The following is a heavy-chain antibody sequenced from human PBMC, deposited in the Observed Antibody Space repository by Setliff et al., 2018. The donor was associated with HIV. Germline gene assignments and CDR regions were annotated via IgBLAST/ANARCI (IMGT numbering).Heavy chain of an antibody. CDR1: GYTFTSYG. J-gene: IGHJ3*02. CDR2: ISTYKGNT. D-gene: IGHD3-22*01. CDR3: ARGGGGYYYVGAVDI. Sequence: ASVKVSCKASGYTFTSYGISWVRQAPGQGLEWMGWISTYKGNTKYEQKFQGRVTMTGNTSISTAYMELSSLRSEDTAVYYCARGGGGYYYVGAVDIWGQGTVVTVSS. V-gene: IGHV1-18*04.